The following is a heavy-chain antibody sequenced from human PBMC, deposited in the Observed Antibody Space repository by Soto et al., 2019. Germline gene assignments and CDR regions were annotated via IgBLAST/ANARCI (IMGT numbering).Heavy chain of an antibody. CDR3: VSYGSGTYYSGYSFDF. CDR2: FFIGGNT. Sequence: PSETLSLTCTVSGGSISSSTYYWGMKRQPPGKGLEWIASFFIGGNTYYNPSLKSRVTISVDTSKNQFSLKLSSVTAADTALYYCVSYGSGTYYSGYSFDFWSQGSLVTV. CDR1: GGSISSSTYY. J-gene: IGHJ4*02. V-gene: IGHV4-39*01. D-gene: IGHD3-10*01.